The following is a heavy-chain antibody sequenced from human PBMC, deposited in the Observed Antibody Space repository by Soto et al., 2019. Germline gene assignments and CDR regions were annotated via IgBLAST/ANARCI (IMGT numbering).Heavy chain of an antibody. CDR2: VNWNGGST. V-gene: IGHV3-20*04. Sequence: GGSLRLSCAASGFTFSSYAMIWARQAPGKGLEWVSGVNWNGGSTGYADSVKGRFTISRDNAKNSLYLQMNSLRVEDTAFYYCVRGASLNFDYWGQGTLVTVSS. D-gene: IGHD1-26*01. CDR3: VRGASLNFDY. CDR1: GFTFSSYA. J-gene: IGHJ4*02.